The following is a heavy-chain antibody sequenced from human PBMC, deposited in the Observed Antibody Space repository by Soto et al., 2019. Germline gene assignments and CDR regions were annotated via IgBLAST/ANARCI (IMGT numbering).Heavy chain of an antibody. Sequence: SETLSLTCTVSGGSISSSSYYWGWIRQPPGKGLEWIGSIYYSGSTYYNPSLKSRVTISVDTSKNQFSLKLSSVTAADTAVYYCARGRGSGSYYNYWGQGTLVTVSS. CDR3: ARGRGSGSYYNY. J-gene: IGHJ4*02. CDR1: GGSISSSSYY. CDR2: IYYSGST. V-gene: IGHV4-39*07. D-gene: IGHD3-10*01.